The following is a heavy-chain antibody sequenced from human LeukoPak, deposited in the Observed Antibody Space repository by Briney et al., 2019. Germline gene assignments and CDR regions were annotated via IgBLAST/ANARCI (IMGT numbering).Heavy chain of an antibody. Sequence: PGGSLRLSCAASGFTFSSYAMHWVRQAPGKGLEWVAVISYDGSNKYYADSVKGRFTISRDNSKNTLYLQMNSLRAEDTAVYYCARRHGLYYYDSSGYEDYWGQGTLVTVSS. CDR1: GFTFSSYA. CDR3: ARRHGLYYYDSSGYEDY. CDR2: ISYDGSNK. J-gene: IGHJ4*02. D-gene: IGHD3-22*01. V-gene: IGHV3-30-3*01.